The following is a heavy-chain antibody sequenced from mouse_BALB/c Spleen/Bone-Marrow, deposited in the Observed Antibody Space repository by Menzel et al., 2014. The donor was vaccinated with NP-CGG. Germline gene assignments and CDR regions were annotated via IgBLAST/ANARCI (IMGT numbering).Heavy chain of an antibody. J-gene: IGHJ2*01. CDR2: IHPNSGNT. Sequence: VQLQQSGSVLVRPGASVKLSCKASGYTFTSSWMHWAKQRPGQGLEWIGEIHPNSGNTNYNEKSKDKATLTVDTSSSTAYVDLSSLTSEDSAIYYGARGGFDYWGQGTTLTVSS. V-gene: IGHV1S130*01. CDR1: GYTFTSSW. CDR3: ARGGFDY.